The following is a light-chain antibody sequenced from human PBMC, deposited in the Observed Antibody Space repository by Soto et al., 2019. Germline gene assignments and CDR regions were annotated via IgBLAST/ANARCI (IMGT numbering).Light chain of an antibody. CDR2: EVS. Sequence: QSVLTQPASVSGSPGRSITISCNGTSRDVGNYNLVSWYQQHPGKGPKFMIYEVSKRPSGVSDRFSGSKSGNTASLTISGLQADDEADYYCCSYASGSTYVFGTGTKDTVL. J-gene: IGLJ1*01. CDR3: CSYASGSTYV. CDR1: SRDVGNYNL. V-gene: IGLV2-23*02.